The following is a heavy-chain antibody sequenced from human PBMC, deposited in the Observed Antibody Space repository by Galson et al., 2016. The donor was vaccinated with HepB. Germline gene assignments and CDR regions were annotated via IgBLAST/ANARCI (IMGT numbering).Heavy chain of an antibody. CDR3: ARVFRPETLDL. D-gene: IGHD4-23*01. CDR1: GLNFSTFG. J-gene: IGHJ5*02. Sequence: SLRLSCAVSGLNFSTFGMHWVRQAPGKGLEWVAVIWHDGTNRYYSDSVKGRFTISRDNSNSTLYLQMNSLRVDDPAMYYCARVFRPETLDLWGQGTLVTVSS. V-gene: IGHV3-33*01. CDR2: IWHDGTNR.